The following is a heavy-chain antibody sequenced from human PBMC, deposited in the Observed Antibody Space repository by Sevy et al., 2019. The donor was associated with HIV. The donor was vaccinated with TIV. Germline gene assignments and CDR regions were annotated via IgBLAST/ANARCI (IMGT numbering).Heavy chain of an antibody. CDR1: GFTFSNNW. CDR2: IKQEGREK. CDR3: ARGIFGSGSRLGLGY. J-gene: IGHJ4*02. Sequence: GGSLRLSCVASGFTFSNNWMTWVRQAPGKGLQWVANIKQEGREKYFVDSVKGRFTISRDNAKNSLYLQMSSLRVEDTAVYYCARGIFGSGSRLGLGYWGQGTLVTVSS. D-gene: IGHD3-10*01. V-gene: IGHV3-7*01.